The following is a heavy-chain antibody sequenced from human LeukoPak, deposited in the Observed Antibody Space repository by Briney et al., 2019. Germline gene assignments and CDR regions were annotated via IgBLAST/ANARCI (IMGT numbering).Heavy chain of an antibody. CDR1: GFIVSSHY. J-gene: IGHJ3*02. V-gene: IGHV3-66*01. CDR2: IYSGGST. D-gene: IGHD3-22*01. CDR3: ARDISSGYYDAFDI. Sequence: GGSLRLSCAASGFIVSSHYMSWVRQAPGKGLEWVSIIYSGGSTYYADSVKGRFTISRDNSKNTLYLQMNSLRADDTSVYYCARDISSGYYDAFDIWGQGTMVTVSS.